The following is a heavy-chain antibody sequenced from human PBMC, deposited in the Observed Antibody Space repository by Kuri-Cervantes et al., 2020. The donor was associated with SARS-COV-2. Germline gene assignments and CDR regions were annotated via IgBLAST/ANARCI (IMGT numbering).Heavy chain of an antibody. Sequence: GESLKISCAASGFTFSNHWMHWVRQVPGKGLVWVSRINNDGSSTKYADSVKGRFTISRDNAKNSLYLQMNSLRAEDTAVYYCARDRGHSGWFDYWGQGTLVTVSS. J-gene: IGHJ4*02. V-gene: IGHV3-74*03. D-gene: IGHD2-15*01. CDR2: INNDGSST. CDR3: ARDRGHSGWFDY. CDR1: GFTFSNHW.